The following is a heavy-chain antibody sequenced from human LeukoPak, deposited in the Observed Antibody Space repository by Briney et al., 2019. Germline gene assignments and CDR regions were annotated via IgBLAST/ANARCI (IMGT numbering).Heavy chain of an antibody. CDR3: ARGPYDILTGQSPFGG. D-gene: IGHD3-9*01. CDR2: IIPILGIA. V-gene: IGHV1-69*04. CDR1: GGTFNSYA. J-gene: IGHJ4*02. Sequence: SVKVFCKASGGTFNSYAISRLPQAPGQGLEWMGRIIPILGIANYAQKFQGRVTITADKSTSTAYMELSSLRSEDTAVYYCARGPYDILTGQSPFGGWGQGTLVTVSS.